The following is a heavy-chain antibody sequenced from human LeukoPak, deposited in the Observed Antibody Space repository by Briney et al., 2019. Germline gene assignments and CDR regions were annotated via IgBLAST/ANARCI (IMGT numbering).Heavy chain of an antibody. CDR2: ISGSGGNT. CDR3: AKQPNSGGSCYFFDY. D-gene: IGHD2-15*01. Sequence: GGSLRLSCAASGFTFSSYAMSWVRQAPGKGLEWVSSISGSGGNTYYADSVKGRFTISRDNSKSTLYLQMNSLRAEDTAVYYCAKQPNSGGSCYFFDYWGQGTQVTVSS. V-gene: IGHV3-23*01. J-gene: IGHJ4*02. CDR1: GFTFSSYA.